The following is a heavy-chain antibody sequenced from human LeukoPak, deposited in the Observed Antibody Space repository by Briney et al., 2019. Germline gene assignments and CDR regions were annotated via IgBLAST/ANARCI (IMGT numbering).Heavy chain of an antibody. D-gene: IGHD3-3*01. V-gene: IGHV4-59*01. Sequence: SETLSLTCTVSGGSISSYYWSWIRQPPGRGLEWIGYIYYSGSTNYNPSLKSRVTISVDTSKKQLSLKLSSVTAADTAVYYCARDRDKRWSGYSSDWYFDLWGRGTLVTVSS. J-gene: IGHJ2*01. CDR2: IYYSGST. CDR3: ARDRDKRWSGYSSDWYFDL. CDR1: GGSISSYY.